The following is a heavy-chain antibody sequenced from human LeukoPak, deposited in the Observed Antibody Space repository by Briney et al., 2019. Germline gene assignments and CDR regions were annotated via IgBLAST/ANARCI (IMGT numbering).Heavy chain of an antibody. CDR2: ISYDGSNK. D-gene: IGHD5-12*01. CDR3: AKNLRWLRLNYYFDY. Sequence: PGRSLRLSCAASGFTFSSYGMHWVRQAPGKGLEWVAVISYDGSNKYYADSVKGRFTISRGNSKNTLYLQMNSLRAEDTAVYYCAKNLRWLRLNYYFDYWGQGTLVTVSS. J-gene: IGHJ4*02. CDR1: GFTFSSYG. V-gene: IGHV3-30*18.